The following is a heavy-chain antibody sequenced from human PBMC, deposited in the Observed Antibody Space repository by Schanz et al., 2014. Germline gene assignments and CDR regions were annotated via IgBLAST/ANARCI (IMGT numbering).Heavy chain of an antibody. CDR1: GYTFTSID. V-gene: IGHV1-8*01. J-gene: IGHJ3*02. CDR2: INPKTGNS. Sequence: QVQLVQSGAEVKKPGASVKVSCKTSGYTFTSIDFNWVRQATGQGLEWVGWINPKTGNSGCAQKFQGRVTRTRATAISTAYMELSRLGYEDTAVYYCIQSPVPMAFDMWGQGTKVTVSS. CDR3: IQSPVPMAFDM.